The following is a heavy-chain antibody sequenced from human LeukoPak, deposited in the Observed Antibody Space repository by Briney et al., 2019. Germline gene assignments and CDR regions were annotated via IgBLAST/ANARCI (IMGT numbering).Heavy chain of an antibody. D-gene: IGHD1-26*01. Sequence: VASVKVSCKATGYTFTGYYMHWVREAPGQELEWIGWINPNSGGTNYAQKFQGRVTMTRDTSISTAYMELSRLRSDDTAVYYCARDEWELLLSPDYWGQGTLVTVSS. V-gene: IGHV1-2*02. CDR2: INPNSGGT. CDR3: ARDEWELLLSPDY. CDR1: GYTFTGYY. J-gene: IGHJ4*02.